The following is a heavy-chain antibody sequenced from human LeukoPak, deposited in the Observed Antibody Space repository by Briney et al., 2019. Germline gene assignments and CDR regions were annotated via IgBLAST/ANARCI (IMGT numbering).Heavy chain of an antibody. V-gene: IGHV1-69*13. CDR1: GGTFSSYA. D-gene: IGHD6-19*01. CDR3: ARGGEQWLVQGNWFDP. CDR2: IIPIFGTA. Sequence: SVKVSCKASGGTFSSYAISWVRQAPGQGLEWMGGIIPIFGTANYAQKFQGRVTITADESTSTAYMELSSLRSEDTAVYYCARGGEQWLVQGNWFDPWGQGTLVTVTS. J-gene: IGHJ5*02.